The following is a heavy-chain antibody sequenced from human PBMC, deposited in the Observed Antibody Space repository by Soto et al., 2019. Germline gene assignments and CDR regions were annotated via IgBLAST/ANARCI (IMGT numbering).Heavy chain of an antibody. CDR3: AKDVGYCTNGVCLYNWFDP. D-gene: IGHD2-8*01. V-gene: IGHV3-30*18. CDR2: ISYDGNNI. J-gene: IGHJ5*02. CDR1: GFTFNSYG. Sequence: GGSLRLSCAASGFTFNSYGIHWVRQAPGKALEWVAVISYDGNNIYYGDSVQGRFTISRDNSKNTIYLQMNSLRAEDTAVYYCAKDVGYCTNGVCLYNWFDPWGQGTLVTVSS.